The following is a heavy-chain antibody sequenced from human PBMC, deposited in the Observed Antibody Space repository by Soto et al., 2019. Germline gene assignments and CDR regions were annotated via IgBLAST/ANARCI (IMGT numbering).Heavy chain of an antibody. J-gene: IGHJ6*02. Sequence: SGPTLVNPTQTLTLTCTFSGFSLSTSGMCVSWIRQPPGKALEWLALIDWDDDKYYSTSLKTRPTISKDTSKNQVVLTMTNMDPVDTATYYCARMSIAARPSYYYYYGMDVWGQGTTVTVSS. V-gene: IGHV2-70*01. CDR3: ARMSIAARPSYYYYYGMDV. CDR2: IDWDDDK. D-gene: IGHD6-6*01. CDR1: GFSLSTSGMC.